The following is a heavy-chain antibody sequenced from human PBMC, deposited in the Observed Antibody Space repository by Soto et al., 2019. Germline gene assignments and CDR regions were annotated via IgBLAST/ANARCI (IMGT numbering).Heavy chain of an antibody. V-gene: IGHV4-59*01. J-gene: IGHJ3*02. D-gene: IGHD6-19*01. CDR1: GVSISSYY. CDR3: ARDRGVSSGPTLEYAFEI. CDR2: VYSSGNT. Sequence: ETLSLTCTVSGVSISSYYWSWIRQPPGKGLEWIGYVYSSGNTDYNPSLKSRVTISVDTSRNQFSLKLSSVTAADTAVYYCARDRGVSSGPTLEYAFEIWGQETKVTV.